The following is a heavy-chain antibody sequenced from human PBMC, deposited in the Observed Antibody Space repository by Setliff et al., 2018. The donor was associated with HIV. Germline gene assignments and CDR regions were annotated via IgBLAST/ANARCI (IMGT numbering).Heavy chain of an antibody. D-gene: IGHD3-10*02. V-gene: IGHV3-23*01. J-gene: IGHJ4*02. CDR1: GITFEHYG. Sequence: GGSLRLSCAVSGITFEHYGMSWVRQAPGKGLEWVSRISGSGDSTNYADSVKDRFTISRDNSKNTLYLQMNSLTAEDTAVYYCARENYYVTEYWGQGTLVTVSS. CDR2: ISGSGDST. CDR3: ARENYYVTEY.